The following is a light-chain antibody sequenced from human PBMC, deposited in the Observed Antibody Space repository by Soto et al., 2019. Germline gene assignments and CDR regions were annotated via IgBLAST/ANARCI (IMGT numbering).Light chain of an antibody. CDR2: STN. J-gene: IGLJ1*01. Sequence: QSVLTQPPSASGTPGQRVTISCSGSSSNIGSATVNWYQQLPGTAPKLLIHSTNQRPSGVPDRFSGSKSGTSASLAISGLQSEDEADYYCAAWDGSLSDYVFGTGTKLTVL. CDR3: AAWDGSLSDYV. V-gene: IGLV1-44*01. CDR1: SSNIGSAT.